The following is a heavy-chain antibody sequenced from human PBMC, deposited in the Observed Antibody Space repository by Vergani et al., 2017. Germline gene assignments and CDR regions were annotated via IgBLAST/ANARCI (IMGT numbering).Heavy chain of an antibody. V-gene: IGHV3-48*03. D-gene: IGHD3-22*01. CDR1: GFTFSSYE. CDR3: ARERAARYYYDSSGYCPDGFDI. Sequence: EVQLVESGGGLVQPGGSLRLSCAASGFTFSSYETNWVRQAPGKGLEWVSYISSSGSTIYYADSVKGRFTISRDNAKNSLYLQMNSLRAEDTAVYYCARERAARYYYDSSGYCPDGFDIWGQGTMVTVSS. CDR2: ISSSGSTI. J-gene: IGHJ3*02.